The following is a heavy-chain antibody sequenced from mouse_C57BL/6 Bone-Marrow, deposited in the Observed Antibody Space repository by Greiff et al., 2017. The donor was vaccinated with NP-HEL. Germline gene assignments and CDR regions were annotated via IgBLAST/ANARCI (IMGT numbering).Heavy chain of an antibody. J-gene: IGHJ3*01. D-gene: IGHD4-1*01. CDR2: IWRGGST. Sequence: QVHVKQSGPGLVQPSQSLSITCTVSGFSLTRYGVHWVRQSPGKGLEWLGVIWRGGSTDYNAAFMSRLSITKDNSKSQVFFKMNSLQADDTAIYYCAKTVTGTRAWFAYWGQGTLVTVSA. CDR1: GFSLTRYG. CDR3: AKTVTGTRAWFAY. V-gene: IGHV2-5*01.